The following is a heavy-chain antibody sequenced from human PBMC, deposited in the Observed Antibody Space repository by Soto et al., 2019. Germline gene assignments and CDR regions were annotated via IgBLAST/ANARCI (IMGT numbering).Heavy chain of an antibody. Sequence: SQTLSLTCAISGDSVSSNTAAWNCISSSPSRFLEWLGRTYYRSNWRHDYAVSVKSRITVNPDTSKNHFSLQLNSVTPDDTAVYYCARGVAGSGFDLWGQGTLVTVSS. CDR3: ARGVAGSGFDL. J-gene: IGHJ4*02. D-gene: IGHD6-19*01. V-gene: IGHV6-1*01. CDR2: TYYRSNWRH. CDR1: GDSVSSNTAA.